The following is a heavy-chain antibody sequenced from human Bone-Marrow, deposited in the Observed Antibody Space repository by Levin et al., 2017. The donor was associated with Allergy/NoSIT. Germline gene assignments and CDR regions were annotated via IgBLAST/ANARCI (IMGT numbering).Heavy chain of an antibody. J-gene: IGHJ4*02. CDR1: GFTFSSYD. CDR2: IGTAADS. CDR3: ARVALPRYCTSTSCSDSGYYFDY. Sequence: ASVKVSCAASGFTFSSYDMHWVRQATGRGLEWVSAIGTAADSYYSGSVKGRFTVSRDNAKNSFYLQMNSLRAGDTAVYYCARVALPRYCTSTSCSDSGYYFDYWGQGTLVTVSS. V-gene: IGHV3-13*04. D-gene: IGHD2-2*01.